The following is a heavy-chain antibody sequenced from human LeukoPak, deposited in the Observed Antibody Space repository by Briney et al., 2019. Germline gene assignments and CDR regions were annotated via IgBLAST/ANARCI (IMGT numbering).Heavy chain of an antibody. CDR3: ARTTNYSYFDL. D-gene: IGHD4-11*01. J-gene: IGHJ2*01. CDR1: GFTFSSYE. V-gene: IGHV3-48*03. Sequence: GGSLRLSCAASGFTFSSYEMNWVRPAAGQGLEWISYISSGGGTVYCADSVKGRFTISRDNAKNSLYLQMNSLRAEDTAVYYCARTTNYSYFDLWGRGTLVTVSS. CDR2: ISSGGGTV.